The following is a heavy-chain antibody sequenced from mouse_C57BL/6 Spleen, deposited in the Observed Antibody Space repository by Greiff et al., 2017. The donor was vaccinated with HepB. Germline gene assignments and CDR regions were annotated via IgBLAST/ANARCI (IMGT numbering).Heavy chain of an antibody. D-gene: IGHD2-1*01. V-gene: IGHV5-4*01. CDR1: GFTFSSYA. J-gene: IGHJ1*03. CDR3: ARDQGVYYRYFDV. Sequence: EVKLMESGGGLVKPGGSLKLSCAASGFTFSSYAMSWVRQTPEKRLEWVATISDGGSYTYYPDNVKGRFTISRDNAKNNLYLQMSHLKSEDTAMYYCARDQGVYYRYFDVWGTGTTVTVSS. CDR2: ISDGGSYT.